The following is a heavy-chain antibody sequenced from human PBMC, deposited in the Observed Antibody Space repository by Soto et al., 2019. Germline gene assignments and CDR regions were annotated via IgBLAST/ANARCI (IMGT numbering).Heavy chain of an antibody. CDR1: GGSVNSVNYY. CDR3: ANIPDY. CDR2: IYYSGST. J-gene: IGHJ4*02. Sequence: SETLSLTCSVPGGSVNSVNYYWSWLRQPPGKGLEWIGYIYYSGSTNYNPSLKSRVTISVDTSKDQFSLKLSSVTAADTAVYYCANIPDYWGQGTLVTVSS. V-gene: IGHV4-61*01. D-gene: IGHD2-21*01.